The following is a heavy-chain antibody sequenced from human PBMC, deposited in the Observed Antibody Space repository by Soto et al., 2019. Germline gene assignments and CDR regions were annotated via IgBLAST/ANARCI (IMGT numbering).Heavy chain of an antibody. Sequence: SETLSLTCTVSGGPISSYYWSWIRQPPGKGLEWIGYIYYSGSTNYNPSLKSRVTISVDTSKNQFSLKLSSVTAADTAVYYCARSITMVRGPYFDYWGQGTLVTVSS. CDR2: IYYSGST. D-gene: IGHD3-10*01. CDR1: GGPISSYY. J-gene: IGHJ4*02. V-gene: IGHV4-59*01. CDR3: ARSITMVRGPYFDY.